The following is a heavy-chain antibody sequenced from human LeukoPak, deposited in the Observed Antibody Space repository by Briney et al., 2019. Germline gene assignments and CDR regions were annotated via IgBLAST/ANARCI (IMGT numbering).Heavy chain of an antibody. J-gene: IGHJ6*02. Sequence: ASVKVSCKASGYTFTGYYMHWVRQAPGQGLEWMGWINPNSRGTNYAQKFQGRVTMTRDTSISTAYMELSRLRPDDTAVYYCARSFYSSGWYYYYYGMDVWGQGTTVTVSS. CDR1: GYTFTGYY. D-gene: IGHD6-19*01. CDR3: ARSFYSSGWYYYYYGMDV. CDR2: INPNSRGT. V-gene: IGHV1-2*02.